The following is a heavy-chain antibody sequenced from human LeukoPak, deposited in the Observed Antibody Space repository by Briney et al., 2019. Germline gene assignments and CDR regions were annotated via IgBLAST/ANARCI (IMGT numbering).Heavy chain of an antibody. CDR3: ARENSIAAADHYYYYMDV. J-gene: IGHJ6*03. Sequence: YADSVKGRFTISRDNSKNTLYLQMNSLRAEDTAVYYCARENSIAAADHYYYYMDVWGKGTTVTVSS. V-gene: IGHV3-66*01. D-gene: IGHD6-13*01.